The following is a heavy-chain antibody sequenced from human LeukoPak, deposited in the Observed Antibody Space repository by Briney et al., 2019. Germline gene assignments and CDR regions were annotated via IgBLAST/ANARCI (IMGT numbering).Heavy chain of an antibody. Sequence: PSETLSLTCTVSGGSISSGSYYWSWIRQPAGKGLEWTGRIYTSGSTNYNPSRKSRVTISVDTSKNQFSLKLSSVTAAVTAVYYCASYYDSSGFDIWGQGTMVTVSS. V-gene: IGHV4-61*02. CDR2: IYTSGST. D-gene: IGHD3-22*01. J-gene: IGHJ3*02. CDR1: GGSISSGSYY. CDR3: ASYYDSSGFDI.